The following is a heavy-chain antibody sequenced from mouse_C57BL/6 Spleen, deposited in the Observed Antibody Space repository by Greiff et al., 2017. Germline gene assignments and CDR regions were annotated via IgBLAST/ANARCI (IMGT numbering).Heavy chain of an antibody. Sequence: QVQLQQSGAELARPGASVKLSCKASGYTFTSYGISWVKQRTGQGLEWIGEIYPRSGNTYYNEKFKGKATLTADKSSSTAYMELRSLTSEDSAVYFCARSGDSSGPRDYWGQGTTLTVSS. J-gene: IGHJ2*01. D-gene: IGHD3-2*02. CDR2: IYPRSGNT. CDR1: GYTFTSYG. CDR3: ARSGDSSGPRDY. V-gene: IGHV1-81*01.